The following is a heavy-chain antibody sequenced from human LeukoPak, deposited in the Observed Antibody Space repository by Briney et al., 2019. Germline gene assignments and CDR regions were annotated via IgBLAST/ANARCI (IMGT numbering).Heavy chain of an antibody. CDR2: IKQDGSER. Sequence: GGSLRLSCAAPGFTFSGFSMSWVRPSPTKGLEWVANIKQDGSERYYVDSVKGRFTISRDNAKNSLSLQMNNLRVEDTAVYYCARAGSHWHYVYWGQGTVVTVSS. CDR1: GFTFSGFS. V-gene: IGHV3-7*01. J-gene: IGHJ4*02. D-gene: IGHD3-10*01. CDR3: ARAGSHWHYVY.